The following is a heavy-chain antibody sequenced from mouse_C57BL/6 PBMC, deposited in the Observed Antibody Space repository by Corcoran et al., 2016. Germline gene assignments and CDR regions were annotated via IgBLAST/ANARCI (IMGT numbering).Heavy chain of an antibody. CDR1: GYTFTTYG. CDR3: ARIETAQATDYFDY. CDR2: INTYSGVP. Sequence: QIQLVQSGPELKKPGETVKISCKASGYTFTTYGMSWVKQAPGKGLKWMGWINTYSGVPTYADDFKGRFAFSLETSASTAYLQTNNLKNEDTATYFCARIETAQATDYFDYWGQGTTLTVSS. V-gene: IGHV9-3*01. D-gene: IGHD3-2*02. J-gene: IGHJ2*01.